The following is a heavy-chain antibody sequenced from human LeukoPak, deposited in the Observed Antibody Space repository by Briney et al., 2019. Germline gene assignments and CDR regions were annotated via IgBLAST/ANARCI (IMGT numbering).Heavy chain of an antibody. V-gene: IGHV4-39*07. CDR3: ATQRGYSYGLGAFDI. CDR2: IYYSGST. Sequence: SETLSLTCTVSGGSISSSSYYWGWIRQPPGKGLEWIGSIYYSGSTYYNPSLKSRVTISVDTSKNQFSLKLSSVTAADTAVYYCATQRGYSYGLGAFDIWGQGTMVTVSS. D-gene: IGHD5-18*01. CDR1: GGSISSSSYY. J-gene: IGHJ3*02.